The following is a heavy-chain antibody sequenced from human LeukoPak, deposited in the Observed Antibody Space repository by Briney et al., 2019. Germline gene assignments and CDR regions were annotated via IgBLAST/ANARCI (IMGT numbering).Heavy chain of an antibody. V-gene: IGHV3-23*01. D-gene: IGHD3-16*02. CDR3: AKLYYDYVWGSYRYYFFDS. CDR2: ISGNGGKT. Sequence: GGSLRLSCAGSGLSFSSYAMSWVRQAPGKGLEWVSGISGNGGKTYYADSVKGRLTISRDNSKNTLYLQMNSLRVDDTAAYYCAKLYYDYVWGSYRYYFFDSWGQGTLVTVSS. CDR1: GLSFSSYA. J-gene: IGHJ4*02.